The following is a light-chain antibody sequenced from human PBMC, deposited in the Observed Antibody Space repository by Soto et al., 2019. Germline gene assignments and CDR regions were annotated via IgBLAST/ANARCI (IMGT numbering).Light chain of an antibody. J-gene: IGLJ2*01. Sequence: QLVLSQPPSASGTPGQRVTISCSGSSSNIGSNTVNWYQILPETAPKLLIYSNDQRPSGVPDRFSGSKSGTSASLAISGLQSEDEADYYCAAWDDSLNGHVVFGGGTKLTVL. CDR2: SND. CDR1: SSNIGSNT. CDR3: AAWDDSLNGHVV. V-gene: IGLV1-44*01.